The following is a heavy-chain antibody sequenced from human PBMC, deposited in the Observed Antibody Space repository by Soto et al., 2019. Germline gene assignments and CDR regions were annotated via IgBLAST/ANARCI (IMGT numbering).Heavy chain of an antibody. CDR3: ARSRSYYGAAYAFDI. J-gene: IGHJ3*02. Sequence: EVQLVESGGGLVKPGGSLRLSCAASGFTFSSYSMNWVRQAPGKGLEWVSSISSSSSYIYYADSVKGRFTISRDNAKNSLYQQMNSLRAENTAVYYCARSRSYYGAAYAFDIWGQGTMVTVSS. D-gene: IGHD1-26*01. V-gene: IGHV3-21*01. CDR2: ISSSSSYI. CDR1: GFTFSSYS.